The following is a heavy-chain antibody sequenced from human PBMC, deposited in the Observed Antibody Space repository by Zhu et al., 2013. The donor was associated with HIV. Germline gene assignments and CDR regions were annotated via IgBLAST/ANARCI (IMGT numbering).Heavy chain of an antibody. D-gene: IGHD3-9*01. CDR2: ISAYNGNT. CDR1: GYTFTSYG. CDR3: ARGATYYDILTGSILPRGYYYYGMDV. V-gene: IGHV1-18*01. Sequence: QVQLVQSGAEVKKPGASVKVSCKASGYTFTSYGISWVRQAPGQGLEWMGWISAYNGNTNYAQKLQGRVTMTTDTSTSTAYMELRSLRSDDTAVYYCARGATYYDILTGSILPRGYYYYGMDVWGQGTTVTVSS. J-gene: IGHJ6*02.